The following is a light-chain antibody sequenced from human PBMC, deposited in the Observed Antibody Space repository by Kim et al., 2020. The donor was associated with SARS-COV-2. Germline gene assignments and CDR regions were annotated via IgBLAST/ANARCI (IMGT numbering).Light chain of an antibody. CDR1: KLGDKY. Sequence: SMSPGQTASITCSGDKLGDKYACWYQQKPGLSPVLVIYQDSKRPSGIPERFSGSNSGNTATLTISGTQAMDEADYYCQAWDSSSYVFGTGTKVTVL. V-gene: IGLV3-1*01. CDR3: QAWDSSSYV. J-gene: IGLJ1*01. CDR2: QDS.